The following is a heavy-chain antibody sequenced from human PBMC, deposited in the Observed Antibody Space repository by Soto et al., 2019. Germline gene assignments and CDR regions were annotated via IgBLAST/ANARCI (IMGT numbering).Heavy chain of an antibody. J-gene: IGHJ5*02. V-gene: IGHV4-59*01. CDR1: GGSISSYY. CDR3: ARTPLWSLTNWFDP. CDR2: IYYSGST. D-gene: IGHD3-3*01. Sequence: QVQLQESGPGLVKPSETLSLTCTVSGGSISSYYWSWIRQPPGKGLEWIGYIYYSGSTNYNPSLKSRVTISVDTSKNPFSLKLSSVTAADTAVYYCARTPLWSLTNWFDPWGPGTLVTVSS.